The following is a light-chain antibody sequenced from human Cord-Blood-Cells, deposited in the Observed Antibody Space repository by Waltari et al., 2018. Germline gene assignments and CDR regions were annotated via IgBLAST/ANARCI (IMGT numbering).Light chain of an antibody. CDR2: RTN. J-gene: IGLJ3*02. Sequence: QSVLSQPPSASGTPGQRVTSPCSASSTNIGSNYVIWYQQRPGTAPKPLIFRTNRRHAGVPDRFSGSKAVTSACLAIGGLRSEEEADYYCAAWDDSLSGWVFGGGTKLTVL. CDR1: STNIGSNY. V-gene: IGLV1-47*01. CDR3: AAWDDSLSGWV.